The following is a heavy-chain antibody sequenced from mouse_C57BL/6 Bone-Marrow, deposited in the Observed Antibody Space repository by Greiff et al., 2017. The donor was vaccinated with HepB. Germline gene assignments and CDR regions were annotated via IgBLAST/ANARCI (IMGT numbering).Heavy chain of an antibody. V-gene: IGHV5-6*01. CDR2: ISSGGSYT. J-gene: IGHJ2*01. CDR1: GFTFSSYG. CDR3: ASLRYFDY. Sequence: EVKLMESGGDLVKPGGSLKLSCAASGFTFSSYGMSWVRQTPDKRLEWVATISSGGSYTYYPDSVKGRFTISRDNAKNTLYLQMSSLKSEDTAMYYCASLRYFDYWGQGTTLTVSS.